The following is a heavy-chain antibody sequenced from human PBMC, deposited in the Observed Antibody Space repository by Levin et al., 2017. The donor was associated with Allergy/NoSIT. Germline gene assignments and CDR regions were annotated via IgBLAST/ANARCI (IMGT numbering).Heavy chain of an antibody. V-gene: IGHV4-59*01. D-gene: IGHD6-19*01. CDR3: AREPHLDPYSSGWYGAGMDV. J-gene: IGHJ6*02. Sequence: LSQILSLTCTVSGGSISSYYWSWIRQPPGKGLEWIGYIYYSGSTNYNPSLKSRVTISVDTSKNQFSLKLSSVTAADTAVYYCAREPHLDPYSSGWYGAGMDVWGQGTTVTVSS. CDR2: IYYSGST. CDR1: GGSISSYY.